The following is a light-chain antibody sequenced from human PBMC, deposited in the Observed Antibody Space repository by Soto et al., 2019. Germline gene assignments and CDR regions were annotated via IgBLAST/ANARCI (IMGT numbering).Light chain of an antibody. CDR3: NSYRHLSTYV. V-gene: IGLV2-14*03. Sequence: QSVLTQPASVSGSPGQSITISCTGTSSDIGGYNFVSWYQHHPGKAPKLLIHDVSNRPSGVSSRFSGSKSTNTASQTISGHPAEDEDDYYCNSYRHLSTYVYGTGTKLAVL. CDR1: SSDIGGYNF. CDR2: DVS. J-gene: IGLJ1*01.